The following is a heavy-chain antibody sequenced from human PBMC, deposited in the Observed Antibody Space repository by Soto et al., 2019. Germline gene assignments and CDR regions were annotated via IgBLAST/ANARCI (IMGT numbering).Heavy chain of an antibody. D-gene: IGHD1-20*01. V-gene: IGHV4-59*01. J-gene: IGHJ6*02. CDR2: IYYSGIT. CDR1: GGSISSYY. Sequence: QVQLQESGPGLVQPSETLSLTCTVSGGSISSYYWSWIRQPPGKGLEWIGYIYYSGITNYNPSLKSRVTISVDTSKNQFSLKLSSVSAADTAVYYCARYKSNYYYGMDVGGQGTTVTVSS. CDR3: ARYKSNYYYGMDV.